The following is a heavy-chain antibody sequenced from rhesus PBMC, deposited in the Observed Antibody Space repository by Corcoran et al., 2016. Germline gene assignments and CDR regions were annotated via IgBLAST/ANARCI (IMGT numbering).Heavy chain of an antibody. CDR1: GGSISGYW. CDR3: ARGSGVIIPIDY. Sequence: QLQLQESGPGLVKPSETLSLTCAVSGGSISGYWWSWIRQPPGKGLEWIGRNDSSGSTDYNPPHKRRVTISRETSKNQFSLKLSSVTAADTAVYYCARGSGVIIPIDYWGQGVLVTVSS. J-gene: IGHJ4*01. D-gene: IGHD3-34*01. CDR2: NDSSGST. V-gene: IGHV4-160*01.